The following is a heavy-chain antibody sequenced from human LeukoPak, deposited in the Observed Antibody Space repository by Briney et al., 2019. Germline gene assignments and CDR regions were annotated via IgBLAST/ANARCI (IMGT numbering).Heavy chain of an antibody. CDR3: VRGYSGPRGGDYYYMDV. J-gene: IGHJ6*03. CDR2: IYYSGST. D-gene: IGHD5-12*01. Sequence: PSETLSLTCTVSGGSINSSSHYWGWIRQPPGKGLEWIGSIYYSGSTYYNPSLKSRVTISVDTSKNQFSLKLSSVTAADTAVYYCVRGYSGPRGGDYYYMDVWGKGTTVTISS. CDR1: GGSINSSSHY. V-gene: IGHV4-39*01.